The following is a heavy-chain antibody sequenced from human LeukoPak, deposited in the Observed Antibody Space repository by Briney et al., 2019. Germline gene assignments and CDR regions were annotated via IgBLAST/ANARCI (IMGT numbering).Heavy chain of an antibody. V-gene: IGHV1-24*01. CDR3: ATAHYHYYDSSGYYYSDDY. CDR2: FDPEDGET. CDR1: GYTLTDLS. Sequence: ASVKVSCKVSGYTLTDLSMHWVRQAPGKGLEWMGGFDPEDGETIYAQKFQGRVTMTEDTSTDTAYMELSSLRSEDTAVYYCATAHYHYYDSSGYYYSDDYWGQGTLVTVSS. D-gene: IGHD3-22*01. J-gene: IGHJ4*02.